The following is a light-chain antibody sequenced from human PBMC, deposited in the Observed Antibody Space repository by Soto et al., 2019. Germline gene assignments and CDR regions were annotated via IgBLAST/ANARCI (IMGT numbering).Light chain of an antibody. V-gene: IGKV3-15*01. Sequence: EIVMTQSPVTLSVSPGERATLSCRASHHVATNLAWYQQKPGQPPRLLIYGASTRATGVSARFSGSGSGTDFTLTIRSLQSDDFAVYYCQQYTARPPWTFGQGTRV. CDR2: GAS. CDR1: HHVATN. CDR3: QQYTARPPWT. J-gene: IGKJ1*01.